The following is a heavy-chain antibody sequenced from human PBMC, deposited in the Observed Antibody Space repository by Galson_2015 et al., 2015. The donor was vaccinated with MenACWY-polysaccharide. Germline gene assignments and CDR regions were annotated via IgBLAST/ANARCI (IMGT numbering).Heavy chain of an antibody. D-gene: IGHD3-10*01. V-gene: IGHV3-23*01. CDR2: ISPRGDST. J-gene: IGHJ6*02. CDR1: GFTFSSYA. Sequence: SLRLSCAASGFTFSSYAMNWVRQAPGKGLEWVSYISPRGDSTDDADSVKRRFTISRDNSKNTVFLQMNSLRADETAVYYCAKDLRSGSGRPFLYYGMDVWGQGTTVTVSS. CDR3: AKDLRSGSGRPFLYYGMDV.